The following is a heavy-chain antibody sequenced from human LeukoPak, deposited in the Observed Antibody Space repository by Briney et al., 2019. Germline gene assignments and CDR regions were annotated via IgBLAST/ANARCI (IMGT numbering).Heavy chain of an antibody. CDR1: GYTFTGYY. CDR2: INPNSGGT. J-gene: IGHJ4*02. CDR3: ARGVSSSSSSRGDY. Sequence: ASVKVSCKASGYTFTGYYMHWVRQAPGQGLEWMGRINPNSGGTNYAQKFQGRVTMTRDTSISTAYMELSRLRSDDTAVYYCARGVSSSSSSRGDYWGQGTLVTVSS. D-gene: IGHD6-6*01. V-gene: IGHV1-2*06.